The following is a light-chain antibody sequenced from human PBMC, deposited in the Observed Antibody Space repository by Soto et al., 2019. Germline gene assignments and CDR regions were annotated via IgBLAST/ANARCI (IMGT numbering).Light chain of an antibody. CDR3: QQYETYSGT. CDR2: RAS. V-gene: IGKV1-5*03. Sequence: DIQMTQSPSSLSASVGDRVTITCRASQIINTWLAWYQQKPGKAPKLVIYRASNLVNGIPSRFSGRGTGTAFTLTISSLQTDNCSIYYCQQYETYSGTFGPGTKVDL. CDR1: QIINTW. J-gene: IGKJ3*01.